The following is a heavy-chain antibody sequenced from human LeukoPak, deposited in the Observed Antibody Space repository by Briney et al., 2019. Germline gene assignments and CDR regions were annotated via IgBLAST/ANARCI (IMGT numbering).Heavy chain of an antibody. V-gene: IGHV4-34*01. D-gene: IGHD6-13*01. CDR3: ARFLGSWGVNDAFDI. CDR2: INHSGST. Sequence: SQTLSLTCAVYGGSFSAYYWGWIRQPPGKGLEWIGEINHSGSTNYNPSLKSRVTISVDTSKKQFSLKLSSVTAADTAVYYCARFLGSWGVNDAFDIWGQGTMVTVSS. CDR1: GGSFSAYY. J-gene: IGHJ3*02.